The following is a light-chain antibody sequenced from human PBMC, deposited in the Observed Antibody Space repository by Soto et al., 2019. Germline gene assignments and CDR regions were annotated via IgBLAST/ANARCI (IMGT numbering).Light chain of an antibody. V-gene: IGLV1-40*01. CDR1: SSNIGAGYD. CDR3: QSYDSTLSARYV. Sequence: QSVLTQPPSVSGAPGQRVTISCTGSSSNIGAGYDVHWYQQRPGTAPKLLIFGNTNRPSGVPDRFPGPKSGTSASLAITGLQAEDEGDYYCQSYDSTLSARYVFGTGTKVTVL. J-gene: IGLJ1*01. CDR2: GNT.